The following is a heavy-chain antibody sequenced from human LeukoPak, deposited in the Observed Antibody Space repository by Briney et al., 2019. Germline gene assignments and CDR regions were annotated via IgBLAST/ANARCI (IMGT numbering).Heavy chain of an antibody. V-gene: IGHV4-39*01. CDR1: GGSISSSSYY. Sequence: SETLSLTCTVSGGSISSSSYYWGWIRQPPGKGLEWIGRIYYSGSTYYNPSLKSRVTISVDTSKNQFSLKLSSVTAADTAVYYCARHRGNYDSSGYYFVFSSLDAFDIWGQGTMVTVSS. D-gene: IGHD3-22*01. CDR2: IYYSGST. J-gene: IGHJ3*02. CDR3: ARHRGNYDSSGYYFVFSSLDAFDI.